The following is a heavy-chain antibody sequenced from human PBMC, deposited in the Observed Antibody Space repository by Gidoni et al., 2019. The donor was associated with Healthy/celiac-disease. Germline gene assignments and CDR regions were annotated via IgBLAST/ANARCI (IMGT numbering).Heavy chain of an antibody. J-gene: IGHJ6*02. CDR3: ARGGAGDYEPGYYYYGMDV. CDR2: INHSGST. Sequence: QVQLQQWGAGLLTPSETLSLPCAVYGGSFSGYYWSWIRQPPGKGLEWIGEINHSGSTNYNPSLKSRVTISVDTSKNQFSLKLSSVTAADTAVYYCARGGAGDYEPGYYYYGMDVWGQGTTVTVSS. CDR1: GGSFSGYY. V-gene: IGHV4-34*01. D-gene: IGHD4-17*01.